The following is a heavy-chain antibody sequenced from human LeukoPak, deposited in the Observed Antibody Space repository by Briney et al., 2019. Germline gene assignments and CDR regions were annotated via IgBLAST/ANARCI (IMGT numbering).Heavy chain of an antibody. Sequence: GGSLRLSCAASGFTFSSYGIHWVRQAPGKGLEWVAFIRYDGSNKYYADSVKGRFTISRDNSKNTLYLQMNRLRAEDTAVYYCAKDFSVYYYDSRVLDYWGQGTLVTVSS. V-gene: IGHV3-30*02. J-gene: IGHJ4*02. CDR3: AKDFSVYYYDSRVLDY. CDR1: GFTFSSYG. CDR2: IRYDGSNK. D-gene: IGHD3-22*01.